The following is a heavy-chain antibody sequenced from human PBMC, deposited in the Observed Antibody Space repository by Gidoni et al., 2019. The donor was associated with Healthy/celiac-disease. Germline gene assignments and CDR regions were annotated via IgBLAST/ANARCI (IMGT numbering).Heavy chain of an antibody. D-gene: IGHD2-8*01. Sequence: EVQLLESGGGLVQPGGSLRLSCAASGFTFSSYAMSWVRQAPGKGLGWVSAISGSGGSTYYADSVKGRFTISRDNSKNTLYLQMNSLRAEDTAVYYCAKRMGRGYDAFDIWGQGTMVTVSS. CDR1: GFTFSSYA. CDR2: ISGSGGST. J-gene: IGHJ3*02. V-gene: IGHV3-23*01. CDR3: AKRMGRGYDAFDI.